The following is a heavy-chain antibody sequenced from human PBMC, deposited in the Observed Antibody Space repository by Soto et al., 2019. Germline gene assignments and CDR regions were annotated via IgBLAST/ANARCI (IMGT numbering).Heavy chain of an antibody. V-gene: IGHV1-69*01. J-gene: IGHJ4*02. CDR3: ARDLPSVRGS. CDR2: IIPIFDAT. Sequence: QVQMVQSGAEVKKPGSSARVSCKVSGGTFSRHSISWVRQAPGQGLEWMGGIIPIFDATQYAQKFQGRLTITADESTTTFHMDLSGLRPEDTAIYYCARDLPSVRGSWGQGTLVPVS. D-gene: IGHD3-10*01. CDR1: GGTFSRHS.